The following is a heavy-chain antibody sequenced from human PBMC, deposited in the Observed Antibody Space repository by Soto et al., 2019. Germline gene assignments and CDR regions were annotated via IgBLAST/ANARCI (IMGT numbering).Heavy chain of an antibody. D-gene: IGHD4-17*01. J-gene: IGHJ6*02. CDR2: ISGSGGST. CDR3: AKGRNTVTTDGMDV. V-gene: IGHV3-23*01. CDR1: GFTFSSYA. Sequence: XGSLLLSCAASGFTFSSYAMSWVRQAPGKGLEWVSAISGSGGSTYYADSVKGRFTISRDNSKNTLYLQMNSLRAEDTAVYYCAKGRNTVTTDGMDVWGQGTTVTVSS.